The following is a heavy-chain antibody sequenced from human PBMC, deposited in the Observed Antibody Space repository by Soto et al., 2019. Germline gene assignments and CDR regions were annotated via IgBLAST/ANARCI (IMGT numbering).Heavy chain of an antibody. CDR1: GYTFTSYG. D-gene: IGHD6-19*01. CDR2: ISAYNGNT. J-gene: IGHJ6*02. CDR3: ARDFESRYSSGWRRYYYGMDV. Sequence: QVQLVQSGAEVKKPGASVKVSCKASGYTFTSYGISWVREAPGQGLEWMGWISAYNGNTNYAQKLQGRVTMTTDTSTCTAYLELRSLRSDDTAVYYCARDFESRYSSGWRRYYYGMDVWGQGTTVTVSS. V-gene: IGHV1-18*04.